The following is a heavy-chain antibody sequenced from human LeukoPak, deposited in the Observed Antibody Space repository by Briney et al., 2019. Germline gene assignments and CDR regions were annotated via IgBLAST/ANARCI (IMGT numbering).Heavy chain of an antibody. D-gene: IGHD6-6*01. CDR1: GGSISSHY. CDR3: ARGYSSSAEPFDY. V-gene: IGHV4-59*11. CDR2: IYYSGST. Sequence: SETLSLTCTVSGGSISSHYWSWIRQPPGQGLEWIGYIYYSGSTNYNPSLKSRVTISVDTSKNQLSLKLSSVTAADTAVYYCARGYSSSAEPFDYWGQGTLVTVSS. J-gene: IGHJ4*02.